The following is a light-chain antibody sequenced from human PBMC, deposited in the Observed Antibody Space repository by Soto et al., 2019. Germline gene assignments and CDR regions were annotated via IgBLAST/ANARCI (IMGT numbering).Light chain of an antibody. CDR3: LQDYKYPYT. Sequence: AIQMTQSPSSLSASVGDRVTITCRASQGIRNDLGWYQQKPGKAPKFLIYGASSLQSGVPSRFRGSGSGTDFTLTINSLQPEDFATYYCLQDYKYPYTFGQGTKLEIK. J-gene: IGKJ2*01. V-gene: IGKV1-6*01. CDR2: GAS. CDR1: QGIRND.